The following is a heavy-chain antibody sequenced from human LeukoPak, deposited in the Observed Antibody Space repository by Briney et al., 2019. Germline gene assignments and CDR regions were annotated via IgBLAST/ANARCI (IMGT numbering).Heavy chain of an antibody. CDR3: ARDLGFFDY. V-gene: IGHV4-39*07. CDR1: GGSISSSSYY. D-gene: IGHD1-26*01. J-gene: IGHJ4*02. Sequence: SETLSLTCTVSGGSISSSSYYWGWIRQPPGKGLEWIGSIYYSGSTYYNPSLKSRVTISVDTSKNQFSLKLSSVTAADTAVYYWARDLGFFDYWGQGTLVTVSS. CDR2: IYYSGST.